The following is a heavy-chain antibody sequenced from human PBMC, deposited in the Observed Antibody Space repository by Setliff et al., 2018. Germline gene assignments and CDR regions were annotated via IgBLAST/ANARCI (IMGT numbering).Heavy chain of an antibody. Sequence: SETLSLTCNVSGVSIANTASYWSWIRQPAGKTLEWIGYIYYSGSTNYNPSLKSRVTISVDTSKNQFSLKLSSVTAADTAVYYCARMVGTPDGWFDPWGQGTLVTVSS. V-gene: IGHV4-61*10. D-gene: IGHD1-26*01. CDR3: ARMVGTPDGWFDP. J-gene: IGHJ5*02. CDR2: IYYSGST. CDR1: GVSIANTASY.